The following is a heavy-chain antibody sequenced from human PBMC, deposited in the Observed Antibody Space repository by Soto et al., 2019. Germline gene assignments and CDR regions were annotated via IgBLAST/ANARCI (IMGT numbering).Heavy chain of an antibody. V-gene: IGHV3-74*01. Sequence: EVQLVESGGGLVQPGGSLRLSCAASGFTFSAYWMHGVRQAPGKGLVWVSRIDSDGSNTNYADSLKGRFTISRDNAKNTLYLQMNSLRADDTAVYYCARTIVGAAFDSWGQGTLVTVAS. CDR3: ARTIVGAAFDS. J-gene: IGHJ4*02. D-gene: IGHD1-26*01. CDR1: GFTFSAYW. CDR2: IDSDGSNT.